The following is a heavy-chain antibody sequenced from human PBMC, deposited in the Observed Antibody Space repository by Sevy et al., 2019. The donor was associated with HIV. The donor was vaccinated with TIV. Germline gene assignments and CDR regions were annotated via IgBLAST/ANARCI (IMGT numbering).Heavy chain of an antibody. V-gene: IGHV3-11*01. CDR1: GFTFSDYY. CDR3: AWGKLGRCYYYGMDV. D-gene: IGHD6-6*01. J-gene: IGHJ6*02. Sequence: RGYLRLSCAASGFTFSDYYMSWIRQAPGKGLERVSYISSSGSTIYYADSVKGRFTISRHNAKNSLYLQINSLRAEDTAVYYCAWGKLGRCYYYGMDVWGQGTTVTVSS. CDR2: ISSSGSTI.